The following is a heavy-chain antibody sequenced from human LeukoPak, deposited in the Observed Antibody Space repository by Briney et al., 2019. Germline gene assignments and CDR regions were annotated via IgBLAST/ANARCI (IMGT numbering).Heavy chain of an antibody. CDR1: GGSFSAYY. D-gene: IGHD2-21*02. CDR2: INHSGST. J-gene: IGHJ4*02. CDR3: ARAAGLTYCGGDCYSGYFDY. V-gene: IGHV4-34*01. Sequence: SETLSLTCAVSGGSFSAYYWRWIRQPPGKGLEWIGEINHSGSTNYNPSLKSRVTISVDTSKNQLSLKLSSVTAADTAVYYCARAAGLTYCGGDCYSGYFDYWGQGTPVTVSS.